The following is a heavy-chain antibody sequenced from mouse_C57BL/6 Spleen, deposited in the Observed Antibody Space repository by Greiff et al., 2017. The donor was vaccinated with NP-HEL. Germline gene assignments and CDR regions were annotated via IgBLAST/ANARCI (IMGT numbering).Heavy chain of an antibody. J-gene: IGHJ2*01. CDR1: GFTFSSYG. Sequence: EVQRVESGGDLVKPGGSLKLSCAASGFTFSSYGMSWVRQTPDKRLEWVATISSGGSYTYYPDSVKGRFTISRDNAKNTLYLQMSSLKSEDTAMYYCARHGGHYVGDGDYFDYWGQGTTLTVSS. V-gene: IGHV5-6*01. CDR3: ARHGGHYVGDGDYFDY. CDR2: ISSGGSYT. D-gene: IGHD2-1*01.